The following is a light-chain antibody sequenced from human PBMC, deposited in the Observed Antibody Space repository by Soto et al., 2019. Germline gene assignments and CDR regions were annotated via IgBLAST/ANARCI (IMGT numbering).Light chain of an antibody. J-gene: IGKJ5*01. CDR1: QSVSSN. CDR3: QQYNTWLPIN. V-gene: IGKV3-15*01. Sequence: EIVMTQSPATLSVSPGERATLSGRAMQSVSSNLAGYQQKPGQAPSLLIYATSTRATCIPARFSGSDSGTEFNLTISRLQSEDFAVYLCQQYNTWLPINLGKGTRLEIK. CDR2: ATS.